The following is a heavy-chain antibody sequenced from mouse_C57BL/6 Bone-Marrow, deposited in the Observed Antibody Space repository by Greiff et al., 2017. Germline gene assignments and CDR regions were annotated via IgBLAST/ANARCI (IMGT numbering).Heavy chain of an antibody. D-gene: IGHD1-1*01. CDR3: ASPYGSSHPH. CDR2: IYPRSGNT. J-gene: IGHJ4*01. V-gene: IGHV1-81*01. Sequence: QVQLQQSGAELARPGASVKLSCKASGYTFTSYGISWVKQRTGQGLEWIGEIYPRSGNTYYNEKFKGKATLTADKSSSTEYMELRSLTSEDAAVYFCASPYGSSHPHWGQGTSVTVSS. CDR1: GYTFTSYG.